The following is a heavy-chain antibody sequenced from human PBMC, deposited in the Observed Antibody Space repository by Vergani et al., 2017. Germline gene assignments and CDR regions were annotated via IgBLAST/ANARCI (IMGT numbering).Heavy chain of an antibody. Sequence: VQLVQSGAEVKKPGESLKISCKGSGYSFTSYWIGWVRQMPGKGLEWMGIIYPGDSDTRYSTSFQGQVTISADKSISTAYLQWSSLKASDTAMYYCASTYYYDSSGYYRSYGMDVWGQGTTVTVSS. CDR3: ASTYYYDSSGYYRSYGMDV. CDR2: IYPGDSDT. J-gene: IGHJ6*02. CDR1: GYSFTSYW. D-gene: IGHD3-22*01. V-gene: IGHV5-51*01.